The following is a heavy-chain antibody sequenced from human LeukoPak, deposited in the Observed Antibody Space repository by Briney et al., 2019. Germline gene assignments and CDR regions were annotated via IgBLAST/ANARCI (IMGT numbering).Heavy chain of an antibody. CDR2: ISGSGSRI. CDR1: GLTFSDSY. CDR3: ARDARNFDY. Sequence: PGGSLRLSCAASGLTFSDSYMSWIRQAPGKGLEWISYISGSGSRIYYADSVKGRFTISRDNAKKSLYLQMNSLRAEDTAVYYCARDARNFDYWGQGTPVTVSS. J-gene: IGHJ4*02. V-gene: IGHV3-11*01.